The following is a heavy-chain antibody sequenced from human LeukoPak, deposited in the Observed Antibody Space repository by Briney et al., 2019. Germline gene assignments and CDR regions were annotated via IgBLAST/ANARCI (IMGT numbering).Heavy chain of an antibody. V-gene: IGHV3-23*01. CDR1: GFNFANHA. CDR2: ISGGGDIT. CDR3: VREDTPATANY. Sequence: GGSLRLSCAASGFNFANHAMSWVRQTAGKGLEWVSAISGGGDITYYADSVKGRFTIFRDNSKDTLFLRMHSLRPGDTAVYYCVREDTPATANYWGQGTLVTVSS. J-gene: IGHJ4*02. D-gene: IGHD2-21*02.